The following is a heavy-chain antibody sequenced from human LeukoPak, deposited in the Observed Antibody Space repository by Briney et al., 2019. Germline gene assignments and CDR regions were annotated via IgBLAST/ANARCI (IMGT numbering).Heavy chain of an antibody. J-gene: IGHJ3*02. D-gene: IGHD1-1*01. CDR1: GFTFSSYE. Sequence: GGSLRLSCAASGFTFSSYEMNWVRQAPGKGLEWVSYISSSGSTIYYADSVKGRFTISRDNAKNSLYLRMNSLRAEDTAVYYCARDQDWNDAFFPFDIWGQGTMVTVSS. CDR2: ISSSGSTI. CDR3: ARDQDWNDAFFPFDI. V-gene: IGHV3-48*03.